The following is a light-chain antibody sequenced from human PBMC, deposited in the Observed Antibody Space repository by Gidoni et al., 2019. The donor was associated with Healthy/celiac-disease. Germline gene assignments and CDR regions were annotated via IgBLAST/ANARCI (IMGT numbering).Light chain of an antibody. J-gene: IGKJ1*01. V-gene: IGKV4-1*01. CDR1: QSVLYSSNNKNY. CDR2: WAS. CDR3: QQYYSTPWT. Sequence: DIVMTQSPDSLAVSLGERASINCKSSQSVLYSSNNKNYLGWYQKKPGQPPTLLIYWASTRESVVPDRFSGSGSGTDFTLTISSLQAEDVAVYYCQQYYSTPWTFXXXTKVEIK.